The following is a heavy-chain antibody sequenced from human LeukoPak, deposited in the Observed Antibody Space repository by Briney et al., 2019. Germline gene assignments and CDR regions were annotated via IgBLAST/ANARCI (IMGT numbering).Heavy chain of an antibody. CDR1: GGSMEIDY. Sequence: SETLSLTCTVSGGSMEIDYWNWIRQPAGKGLEWIGRIYNSGRANYSPSLKSRVTMSIDTSKSRISLELTSVTAADTAVYYCAKNRVAAAGTTFATWGQGTLVTVSS. J-gene: IGHJ5*02. D-gene: IGHD6-13*01. CDR2: IYNSGRA. CDR3: AKNRVAAAGTTFAT. V-gene: IGHV4-4*07.